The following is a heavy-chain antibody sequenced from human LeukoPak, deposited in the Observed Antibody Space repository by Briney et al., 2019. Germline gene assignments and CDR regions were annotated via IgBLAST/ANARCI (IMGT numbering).Heavy chain of an antibody. CDR2: FDPEDGEI. J-gene: IGHJ4*02. D-gene: IGHD3-3*01. V-gene: IGHV1-24*01. CDR1: GYTLTELS. Sequence: ASVKVSCKVSGYTLTELSMHWVRQAPGKGLEWMGGFDPEDGEIIYAQKFQGRVTMTEDTSTDTAYMELSSLRSEDTAVYYCATAGFRFLEWRPTPSDYWGQGTLVTVSS. CDR3: ATAGFRFLEWRPTPSDY.